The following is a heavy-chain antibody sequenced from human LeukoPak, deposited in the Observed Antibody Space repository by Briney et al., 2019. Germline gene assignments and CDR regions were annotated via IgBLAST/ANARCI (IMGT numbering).Heavy chain of an antibody. J-gene: IGHJ4*02. CDR1: GCTFTSYY. Sequence: ASVKVSCKASGCTFTSYYMHWVRQAPGQGLEWMGIINPSGGSTSYAQKFQGRVTMTRDMSTSTVYMELSSLRSEDTAVYYCARFGMATTYFDYWGQGTLVTVSS. V-gene: IGHV1-46*01. CDR3: ARFGMATTYFDY. CDR2: INPSGGST. D-gene: IGHD5-24*01.